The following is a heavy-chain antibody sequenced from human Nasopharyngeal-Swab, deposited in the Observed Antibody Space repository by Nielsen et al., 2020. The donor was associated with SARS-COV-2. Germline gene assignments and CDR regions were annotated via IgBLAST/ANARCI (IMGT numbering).Heavy chain of an antibody. CDR3: ATPGTRCSGDSCDMWVFDY. Sequence: GGSLRLSCAASGFTFSTYAMTWVRQAPGKGLEWVSTIDAGGGNTWYADSVKGRFTISRDNSKNTLYLQMSSLRAEDTAIYYCATPGTRCSGDSCDMWVFDYWGQGTQVTVSS. V-gene: IGHV3-23*01. CDR2: IDAGGGNT. J-gene: IGHJ4*02. CDR1: GFTFSTYA. D-gene: IGHD2-15*01.